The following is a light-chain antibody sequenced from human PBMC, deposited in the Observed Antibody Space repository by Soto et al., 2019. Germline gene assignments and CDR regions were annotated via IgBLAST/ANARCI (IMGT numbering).Light chain of an antibody. Sequence: DIQMTQSPSTLSASVGDRVTITCRASQSISNWLAWYQQKPGKAPKILIYKASSLESGVPSRFSGSGSGTEFTLTISSLQPADSATYYCQQYNGYRWTFGQGTKWIS. V-gene: IGKV1-5*03. CDR2: KAS. J-gene: IGKJ1*01. CDR1: QSISNW. CDR3: QQYNGYRWT.